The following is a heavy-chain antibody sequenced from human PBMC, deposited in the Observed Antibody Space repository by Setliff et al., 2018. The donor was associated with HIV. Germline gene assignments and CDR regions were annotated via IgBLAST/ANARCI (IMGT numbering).Heavy chain of an antibody. CDR3: TTDKYCSRTNCYARSKADY. V-gene: IGHV3-15*01. CDR1: GFTFSDAW. J-gene: IGHJ4*02. Sequence: GGSLRLSCAASGFTFSDAWMSWVRQAPGKGLAWVGRVKTESEGGATHYGVSVKDRFTISRDDSKNMVYLQMSSLKTEDTAVYYCTTDKYCSRTNCYARSKADYWGQGTLVTVSS. CDR2: VKTESEGGAT. D-gene: IGHD2-2*01.